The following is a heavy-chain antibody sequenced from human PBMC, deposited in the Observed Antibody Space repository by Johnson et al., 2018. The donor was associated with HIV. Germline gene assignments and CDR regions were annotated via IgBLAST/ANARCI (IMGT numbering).Heavy chain of an antibody. Sequence: QLVESGGGLVQPGGSLRLSCAASGFTFDDYAMHWVRQAPGKGLEWVSAISWNSGSIGYADSVKGRFTISRDNAKNSLYLQMNSLRSEDTALYYCARGGVFHGFDFWGQGTTVTVSS. CDR2: ISWNSGSI. CDR1: GFTFDDYA. V-gene: IGHV3-9*01. CDR3: ARGGVFHGFDF. J-gene: IGHJ3*01. D-gene: IGHD2-21*01.